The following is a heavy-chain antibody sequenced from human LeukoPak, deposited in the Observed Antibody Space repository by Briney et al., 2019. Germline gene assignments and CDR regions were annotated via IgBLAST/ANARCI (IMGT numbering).Heavy chain of an antibody. CDR3: AKDAGGAYCTNGVCHPNAFDI. D-gene: IGHD2-8*01. CDR1: GFTFSSYS. V-gene: IGHV3-21*04. Sequence: GGSLRLSCAASGFTFSSYSMNWVRQAPGKGLEWVSSISSSSSYIYYADSVKGRFTISRDNAKNSLYLQMNSLRAEDTALYYCAKDAGGAYCTNGVCHPNAFDIWGQGTMVTVSS. CDR2: ISSSSSYI. J-gene: IGHJ3*02.